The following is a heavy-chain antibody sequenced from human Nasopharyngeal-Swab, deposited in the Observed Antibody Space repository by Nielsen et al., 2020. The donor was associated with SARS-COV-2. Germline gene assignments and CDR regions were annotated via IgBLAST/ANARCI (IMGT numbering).Heavy chain of an antibody. D-gene: IGHD5-12*01. J-gene: IGHJ4*02. V-gene: IGHV3-11*03. Sequence: GGSLRLSCVASGFSFSDYYMSWIRQAPGKGLEWVAYISSTSSHTNYADSVKGRFTISRDNAKNSLYLQMDSLRAEDTAVYYCPSQRGGSGYDRWGQGTLVTVSS. CDR3: PSQRGGSGYDR. CDR2: ISSTSSHT. CDR1: GFSFSDYY.